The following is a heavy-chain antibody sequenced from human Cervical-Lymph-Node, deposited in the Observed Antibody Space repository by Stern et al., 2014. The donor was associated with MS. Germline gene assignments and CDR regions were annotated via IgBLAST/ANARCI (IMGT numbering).Heavy chain of an antibody. D-gene: IGHD3-22*01. CDR3: ATDLVVITTNFDY. J-gene: IGHJ4*02. CDR2: IKSNTDGGTT. Sequence: VQLGQSGGGLVKPGGSLRLSCATSGFSFSNAWMSWVRQAPGKGLEWVGRIKSNTDGGTTDYAAPVKGRFTMSRDDSKDTLYLQMNSLKTEDTAVYYCATDLVVITTNFDYWGQGTLVTVSS. CDR1: GFSFSNAW. V-gene: IGHV3-15*01.